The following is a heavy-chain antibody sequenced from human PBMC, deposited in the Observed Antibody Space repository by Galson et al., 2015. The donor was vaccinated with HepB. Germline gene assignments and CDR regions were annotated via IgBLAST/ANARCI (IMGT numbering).Heavy chain of an antibody. Sequence: SLRLSCAASGFTFNFYDMHWVRQAPGRGLEFVSAISSNGGDEYYSDSVRGRFSISRDNSKNTLSLQMSSLRPEDTALYYCVRVQHSGTYTRWGWFDPWGQGTLVIVSS. CDR1: GFTFNFYD. J-gene: IGHJ5*02. CDR2: ISSNGGDE. V-gene: IGHV3-64D*09. D-gene: IGHD1-26*01. CDR3: VRVQHSGTYTRWGWFDP.